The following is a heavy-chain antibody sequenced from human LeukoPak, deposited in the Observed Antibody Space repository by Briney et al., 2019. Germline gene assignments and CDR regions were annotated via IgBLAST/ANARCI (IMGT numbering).Heavy chain of an antibody. CDR1: GASISSYY. J-gene: IGHJ3*02. D-gene: IGHD3-22*01. CDR3: ARGYYDSSGYSNTFDI. CDR2: IYYSGNT. Sequence: PSETLSLTCTVSGASISSYYWSWIRQPPGKGLEWIGYIYYSGNTNYNPSLKSRLTISVDTSENQFSLKLSSVTAADTAVYYCARGYYDSSGYSNTFDIWGQGTMVTVSS. V-gene: IGHV4-59*01.